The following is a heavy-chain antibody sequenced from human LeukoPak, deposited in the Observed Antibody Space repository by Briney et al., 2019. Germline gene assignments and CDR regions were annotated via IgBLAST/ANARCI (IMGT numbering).Heavy chain of an antibody. CDR3: ARRGYFSGGSCYHY. CDR1: GGSFSGYY. J-gene: IGHJ4*02. V-gene: IGHV4-34*01. D-gene: IGHD2-15*01. CDR2: INHSGSS. Sequence: SETLSLTCAVSGGSFSGYYWSWVRQPPGKGLEWIGEINHSGSSNNNPYLKRRVTISVDTSKTQFSLKLSSVTAADTAVYYCARRGYFSGGSCYHYWGQGTLVTVSS.